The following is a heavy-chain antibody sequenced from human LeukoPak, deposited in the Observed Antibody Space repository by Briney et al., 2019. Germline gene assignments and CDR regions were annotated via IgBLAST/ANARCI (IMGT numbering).Heavy chain of an antibody. CDR1: GGSFSGYY. CDR2: INHSGNT. V-gene: IGHV4-34*01. J-gene: IGHJ4*02. CDR3: ARATYYYDSSGYRGGYYFDY. D-gene: IGHD3-22*01. Sequence: KPSETLSLTCAYGGSFSGYYLSWIRQPPGKGLGWIGEINHSGNTNYNPSLKSRVTISVDTSKNQFSLKLSSVTAADTAVYYCARATYYYDSSGYRGGYYFDYWGQGTLVTVSS.